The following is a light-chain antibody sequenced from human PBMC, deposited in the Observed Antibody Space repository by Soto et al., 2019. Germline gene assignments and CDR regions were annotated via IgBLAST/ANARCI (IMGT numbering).Light chain of an antibody. J-gene: IGLJ2*01. V-gene: IGLV1-40*01. Sequence: QSVLTQPPSVSGAPGQRVTISCTGSSSNIGAGYDVHWYHQVPGTAPKLLIFANINRPSGVPDRFSGSKSDTSASLAITGLQAEDEADYYCQSYDRSLSGVVFGGGTQLTVL. CDR3: QSYDRSLSGVV. CDR2: ANI. CDR1: SSNIGAGYD.